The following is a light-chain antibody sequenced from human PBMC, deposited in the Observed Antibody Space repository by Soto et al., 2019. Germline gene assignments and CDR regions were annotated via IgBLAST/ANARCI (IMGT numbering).Light chain of an antibody. J-gene: IGLJ2*01. V-gene: IGLV7-46*01. CDR1: TGPVTSGHY. CDR3: LLSYRGSNGGASVV. CDR2: DTT. Sequence: QAVVTQEPSLTVSPGGTVTLTCGSSTGPVTSGHYPYWFQQKPGQAPRTLIYDTTNRHSWTPARFSGSLLGGKGALTLSGAQPEDGADYYCLLSYRGSNGGASVVFGGGTQLTVL.